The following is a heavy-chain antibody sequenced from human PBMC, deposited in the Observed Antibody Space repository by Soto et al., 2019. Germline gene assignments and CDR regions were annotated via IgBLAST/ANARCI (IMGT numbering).Heavy chain of an antibody. J-gene: IGHJ4*02. CDR3: ATPSSVMTASGIVY. CDR2: ISYSGSS. D-gene: IGHD6-13*01. V-gene: IGHV4-39*01. Sequence: QLHLQESGPGLLKPSETLSLTCTVSGASISSSDYSWGWVRQSPGKGLEWIGNISYSGSSSYNPSIKSRVSLSVDTSKSQFFLTLNFVTAADTAVYYCATPSSVMTASGIVYWGQGTLVTVSS. CDR1: GASISSSDYS.